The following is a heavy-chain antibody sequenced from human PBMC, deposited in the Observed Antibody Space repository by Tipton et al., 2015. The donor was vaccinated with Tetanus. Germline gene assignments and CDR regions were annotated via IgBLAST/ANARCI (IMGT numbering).Heavy chain of an antibody. CDR2: INTSGSS. V-gene: IGHV4-4*07. CDR3: ARANNDYPKKGPFDY. Sequence: TLSLTCTVSGGSISSYYWSWIRQSAAMGLEWIGRINTSGSSDYNPSLKGRVTMSIDTSGNRFSLDLTSVTAADTAVYYCARANNDYPKKGPFDYWGQGARVIVSS. J-gene: IGHJ4*02. D-gene: IGHD5-12*01. CDR1: GGSISSYY.